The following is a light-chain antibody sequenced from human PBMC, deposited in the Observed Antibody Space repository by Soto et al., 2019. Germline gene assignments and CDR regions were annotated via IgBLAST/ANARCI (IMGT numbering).Light chain of an antibody. CDR1: QSFSSTF. CDR2: GAS. CDR3: QQYASSVT. J-gene: IGKJ1*01. V-gene: IGKV3-20*01. Sequence: EILLTQSPDSLSLSPGDRATLSCRASQSFSSTFFAWYQQKPGQAPRLLIYGASSRATGIPDRFSGSGSGTDFTLTISRLEPEDFAVKYCQQYASSVTFGQGTKVEIK.